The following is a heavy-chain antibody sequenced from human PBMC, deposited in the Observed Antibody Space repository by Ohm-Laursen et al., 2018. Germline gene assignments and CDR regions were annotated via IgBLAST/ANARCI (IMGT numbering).Heavy chain of an antibody. V-gene: IGHV4-28*01. CDR3: TLGVVAAGDSASPHYFDY. CDR1: GYSISSSNW. D-gene: IGHD2-15*01. J-gene: IGHJ4*02. CDR2: IYYSGST. Sequence: GTLSLTWAVSGYSISSSNWWGWIRQPPGKGLEWIGYIYYSGSTYYNPSLKSRVTMSVDTSKNQFSLKLSSVTAVDTAVYYCTLGVVAAGDSASPHYFDYWGQGTLVTVSS.